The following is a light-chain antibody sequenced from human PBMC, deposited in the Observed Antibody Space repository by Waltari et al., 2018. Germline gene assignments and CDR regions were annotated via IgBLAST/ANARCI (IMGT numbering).Light chain of an antibody. V-gene: IGKV4-1*01. CDR2: WAS. Sequence: DIVMTQSPDSLALSLGERATMNCKYSQSVLYNSNNKNFLAWYQQKPGQPPQLLIYWASTRESGVPDRFSGSGSGTDFTLTISSLQAEDVAVYYCQQYYSTITFGQGTRLEIK. J-gene: IGKJ5*01. CDR1: QSVLYNSNNKNF. CDR3: QQYYSTIT.